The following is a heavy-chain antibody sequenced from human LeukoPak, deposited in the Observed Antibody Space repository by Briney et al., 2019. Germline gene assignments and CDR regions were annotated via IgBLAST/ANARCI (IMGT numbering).Heavy chain of an antibody. V-gene: IGHV3-23*01. CDR2: ISGSGTT. CDR3: ARSKEDCCGSFDP. J-gene: IGHJ5*02. D-gene: IGHD2-15*01. CDR1: GFTFSSYA. Sequence: GGSLRLSCAASGFTFSSYAMSWVRQAPGKGLEWVSAISGSGTTYYADSVRGRFIVSRDNSKNALYLQMSSLRAEDTAVYYCARSKEDCCGSFDPWGQGTLVTVSS.